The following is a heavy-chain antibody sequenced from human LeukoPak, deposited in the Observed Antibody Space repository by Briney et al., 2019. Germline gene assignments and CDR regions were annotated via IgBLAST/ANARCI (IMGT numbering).Heavy chain of an antibody. V-gene: IGHV1-2*02. CDR3: ARISDYYGSDY. CDR2: INPNSGGT. D-gene: IGHD3-10*01. J-gene: IGHJ4*02. CDR1: GYTFTGYY. Sequence: ASVKVSCKASGYTFTGYYMHWVRQAPGQGLEWMGWINPNSGGTNYALKFQGRVTMTRDTSISTAYMELSRLRSDDTAVYYCARISDYYGSDYWGQGTLVTVSS.